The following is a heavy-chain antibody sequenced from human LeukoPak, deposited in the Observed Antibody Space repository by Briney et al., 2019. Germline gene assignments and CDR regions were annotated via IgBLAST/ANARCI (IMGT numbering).Heavy chain of an antibody. V-gene: IGHV1-2*02. CDR2: INPNSGGT. D-gene: IGHD1-26*01. CDR1: GYTFTGYY. Sequence: ASVKVSCKASGYTFTGYYMHWVRQAPGQGLEWMGWINPNSGGTNYAQKFQGGVTMTRDTSISTAYMELSRLRSDDTAVYYCASGIGATSPPFDYWGQGTLVTVSS. CDR3: ASGIGATSPPFDY. J-gene: IGHJ4*02.